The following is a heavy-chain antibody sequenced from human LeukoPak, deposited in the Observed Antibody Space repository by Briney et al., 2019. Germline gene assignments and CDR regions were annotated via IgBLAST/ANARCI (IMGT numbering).Heavy chain of an antibody. J-gene: IGHJ4*02. Sequence: PGGSLRLSCAASGFTFDDYTMHWVRQAPGKGLEWVSPISWNGGRTFYADSVKGRFTISRDSSKKSLYLQMNSLRTEDTALYYCAKGKGSSSSWNYFDYLGQGTLVTVSS. CDR2: ISWNGGRT. D-gene: IGHD6-13*01. V-gene: IGHV3-43*01. CDR1: GFTFDDYT. CDR3: AKGKGSSSSWNYFDY.